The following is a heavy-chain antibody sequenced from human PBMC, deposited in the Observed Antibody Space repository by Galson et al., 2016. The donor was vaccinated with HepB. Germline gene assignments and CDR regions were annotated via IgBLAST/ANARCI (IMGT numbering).Heavy chain of an antibody. CDR3: AGVRTPNYYGSGNYYYYYAMDV. V-gene: IGHV3-30-3*01. CDR1: GFTFSSHA. Sequence: SLRLSCAASGFTFSSHAMHWVRQAPGKGLEWVAVITYDGSNTYYADAVKGRITVSRDNSKNTLYLQMNSLRAEDTAVYYCAGVRTPNYYGSGNYYYYYAMDVWGQGTTVTVSS. CDR2: ITYDGSNT. D-gene: IGHD3-10*01. J-gene: IGHJ6*02.